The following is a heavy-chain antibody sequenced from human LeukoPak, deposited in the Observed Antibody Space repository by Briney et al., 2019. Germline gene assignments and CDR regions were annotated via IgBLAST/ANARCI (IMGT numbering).Heavy chain of an antibody. J-gene: IGHJ6*02. Sequence: SETLFLTCTVSGGSISSYYWSWIRQPPGKGLEWIGYIYYSGSINYNPSLKSRVTISVDTSKNQFSLKLSSVTAADTAVYYCARAYSSSWYAYYYYGMDVWGQGTTVTVSS. CDR2: IYYSGSI. CDR3: ARAYSSSWYAYYYYGMDV. D-gene: IGHD6-13*01. CDR1: GGSISSYY. V-gene: IGHV4-59*01.